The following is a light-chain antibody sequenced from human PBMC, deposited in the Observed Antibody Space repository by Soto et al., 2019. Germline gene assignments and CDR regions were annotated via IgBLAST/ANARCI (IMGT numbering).Light chain of an antibody. V-gene: IGLV2-23*02. Sequence: QSALTQPASVSGSPGQSITISCTGTSSDVGSYNLVSWYQQHPGKAHKLIIYEVSNRPSGVSNRFSGSKSDNTASLTISGLQAEDGADYYCFSYARSTTFDYFFGTGTKVTVL. J-gene: IGLJ1*01. CDR3: FSYARSTTFDYF. CDR2: EVS. CDR1: SSDVGSYNL.